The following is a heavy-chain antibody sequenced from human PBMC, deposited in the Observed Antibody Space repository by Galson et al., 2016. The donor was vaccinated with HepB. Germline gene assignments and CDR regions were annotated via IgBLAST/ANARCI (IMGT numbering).Heavy chain of an antibody. J-gene: IGHJ5*02. V-gene: IGHV1-69*11. D-gene: IGHD3-3*01. CDR2: IIPMLGTT. Sequence: SVKVSCKVSGGTFSTYAISWVRQAPGQGLEWMGRIIPMLGTTSYTQNFQGRVTITADESTTTAYMELSSLTSEDTAVYYCGRETIFGVSRGAWFDPGGQGTLVIVSP. CDR3: GRETIFGVSRGAWFDP. CDR1: GGTFSTYA.